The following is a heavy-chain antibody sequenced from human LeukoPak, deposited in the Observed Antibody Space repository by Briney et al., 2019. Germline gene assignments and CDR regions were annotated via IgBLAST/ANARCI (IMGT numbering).Heavy chain of an antibody. CDR2: IIPIFGTA. D-gene: IGHD1-26*01. CDR1: GGTFSSYA. J-gene: IGHJ4*02. V-gene: IGHV1-69*13. CDR3: ARTPRSYPKEFDY. Sequence: ASVKVSCKASGGTFSSYAISWVRQAPGQGLEWMGGIIPIFGTASYAQKFQGRVTITADESTSTAYMELSSLRSEDTAVYYCARTPRSYPKEFDYWGQGTLVTVSS.